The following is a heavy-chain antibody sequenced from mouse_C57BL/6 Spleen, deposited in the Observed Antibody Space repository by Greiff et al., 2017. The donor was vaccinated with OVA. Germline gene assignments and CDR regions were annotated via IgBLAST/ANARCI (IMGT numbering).Heavy chain of an antibody. CDR2: INPSNGGT. CDR3: AREGGPYYDYDGDAMDY. V-gene: IGHV1-53*01. CDR1: GYTFTSYW. D-gene: IGHD2-4*01. J-gene: IGHJ4*01. Sequence: QVQLQQPGTELVKPGASVKLSCKASGYTFTSYWMHWVKQRPGQGLEWIGNINPSNGGTNYNEKFKSKATLTVDKSSSTAYMQLSSLTSEDSAVYYCAREGGPYYDYDGDAMDYWGQGTSVTVSS.